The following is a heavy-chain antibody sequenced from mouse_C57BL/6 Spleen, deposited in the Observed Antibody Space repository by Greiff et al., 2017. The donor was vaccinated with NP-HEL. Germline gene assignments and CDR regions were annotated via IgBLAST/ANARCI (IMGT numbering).Heavy chain of an antibody. V-gene: IGHV1-54*01. D-gene: IGHD2-1*01. Sequence: QVQLQQSGAELVRPGTSVKVSCKASGYAFTNYLIEWVKQRPGQGLEWIGVINPGSGGTHYNEKFKGKATLTADKSSSTAYMQLSSLTSEDSAVYFCARFWGNHGGYYYDYWGQGTTLTVSA. J-gene: IGHJ2*01. CDR1: GYAFTNYL. CDR2: INPGSGGT. CDR3: ARFWGNHGGYYYDY.